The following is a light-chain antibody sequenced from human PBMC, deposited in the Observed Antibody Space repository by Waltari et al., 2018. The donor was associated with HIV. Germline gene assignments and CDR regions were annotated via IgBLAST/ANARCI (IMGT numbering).Light chain of an antibody. V-gene: IGKV1D-16*01. CDR1: QGVSTS. CDR3: QQHNSYPFT. J-gene: IGKJ2*01. CDR2: AAS. Sequence: DIQMTQSPSSLSASVGDRVTITCRASQGVSTSIAWYQQKPGTAPKPLTYAASSLQSGVTSRFSGSGSGTDFTLTISSLQPEYFATYHCQQHNSYPFTFGQGTKLEIK.